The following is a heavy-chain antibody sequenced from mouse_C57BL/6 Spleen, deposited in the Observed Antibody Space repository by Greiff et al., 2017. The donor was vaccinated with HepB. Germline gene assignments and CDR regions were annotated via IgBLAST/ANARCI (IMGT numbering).Heavy chain of an antibody. V-gene: IGHV2-9-1*01. Sequence: VNVVESGPGLVAPSQSLSITCTVSGFSLTSYAISWVRQPPGKGLEWLGVIWTGGGTNYNSALKSRLSISKDNSKSQVFLKMNSLQTDDTARYYCARNGNYYGSSGFDYWGQGTTLTVSS. D-gene: IGHD1-1*01. CDR3: ARNGNYYGSSGFDY. J-gene: IGHJ2*01. CDR1: GFSLTSYA. CDR2: IWTGGGT.